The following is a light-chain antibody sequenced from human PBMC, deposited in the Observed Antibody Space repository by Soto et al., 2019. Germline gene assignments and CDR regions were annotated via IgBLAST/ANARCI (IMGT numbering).Light chain of an antibody. CDR3: QQRSNWPPYT. Sequence: EIVLTQSPATLSLSPGERGTLSCRASQSVSSYLAWYQQKPGQAPRLLIYDASNRATGIPARFSGSGSGTDFTLTISSLVPEDFAVYYCQQRSNWPPYTFGQGTKLEIK. V-gene: IGKV3-11*01. J-gene: IGKJ2*01. CDR1: QSVSSY. CDR2: DAS.